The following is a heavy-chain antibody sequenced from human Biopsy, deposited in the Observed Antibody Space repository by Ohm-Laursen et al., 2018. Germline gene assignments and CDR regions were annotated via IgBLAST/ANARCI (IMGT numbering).Heavy chain of an antibody. CDR2: LNPVSGNS. CDR3: GRAVRNQLLTDP. Sequence: GASVKVSCKASGYTFTSYDITWVRQASGQGPEWIGWLNPVSGNSNFGQKFRGRVTVTSDTSISTAYMELSGLTSDDTATYYCGRAVRNQLLTDPWCQGTLVTVTS. J-gene: IGHJ5*02. CDR1: GYTFTSYD. V-gene: IGHV1-8*01. D-gene: IGHD1-7*01.